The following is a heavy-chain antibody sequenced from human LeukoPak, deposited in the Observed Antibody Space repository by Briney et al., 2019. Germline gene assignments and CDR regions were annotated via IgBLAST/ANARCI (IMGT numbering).Heavy chain of an antibody. CDR1: GFTVSNDY. D-gene: IGHD3-10*01. CDR3: AREVRHYYYYYMDV. Sequence: RPGGSLRLSCAASGFTVSNDYMAWVRQDPGKGLEWVSLIYADGTTFYTDSVKGRFTMSRDNAKNSLYLQMNSLRAEDTAVYYCAREVRHYYYYYMDVWGKGTTVTVSS. CDR2: IYADGTT. V-gene: IGHV3-66*01. J-gene: IGHJ6*03.